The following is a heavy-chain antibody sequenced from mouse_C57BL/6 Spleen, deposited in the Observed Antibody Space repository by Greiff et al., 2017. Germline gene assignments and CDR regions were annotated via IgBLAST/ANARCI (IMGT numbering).Heavy chain of an antibody. CDR3: ARRHYYGSSPYYAMDY. CDR1: GFTFSDYG. J-gene: IGHJ4*01. Sequence: EVQRVESGGGLVKPGGSLKLSCAASGFTFSDYGMHWVRQAPEKGLEWVAYISSGSSTIYYADTVKGRFTISRDNAKNTLFLQMTSLRSEDTAMYYCARRHYYGSSPYYAMDYWGQGTSVTVSS. V-gene: IGHV5-17*01. CDR2: ISSGSSTI. D-gene: IGHD1-1*01.